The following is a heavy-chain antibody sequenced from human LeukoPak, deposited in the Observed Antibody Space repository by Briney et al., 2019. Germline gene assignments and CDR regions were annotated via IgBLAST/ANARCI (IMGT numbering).Heavy chain of an antibody. CDR2: IFTNGNT. D-gene: IGHD3-10*01. V-gene: IGHV3-66*01. Sequence: PGGSLRLSCAASGFSVSTNYMSWVRQAPGKGLEWVSVIFTNGNTKYADSVKGRFTISRDNSKNMPYLQMNSLRAEDTAVYYCARDHYGLTSYPNSWGQGTLVTVSS. CDR1: GFSVSTNY. CDR3: ARDHYGLTSYPNS. J-gene: IGHJ4*02.